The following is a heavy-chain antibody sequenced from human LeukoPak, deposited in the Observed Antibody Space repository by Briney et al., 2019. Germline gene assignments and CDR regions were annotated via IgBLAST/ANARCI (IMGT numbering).Heavy chain of an antibody. CDR1: GASVRTSGYY. D-gene: IGHD1-26*01. CDR2: ISYSGGT. V-gene: IGHV4-61*08. Sequence: PSETLSLTCTVSGASVRTSGYYWTWIRQPPGKGLEWIGYISYSGGTNYNPSLKSRVTMSLDTSKNQFSLKLSSVTAADTAVYYCARVHNGNYPDWGQGTLVTVSS. J-gene: IGHJ4*02. CDR3: ARVHNGNYPD.